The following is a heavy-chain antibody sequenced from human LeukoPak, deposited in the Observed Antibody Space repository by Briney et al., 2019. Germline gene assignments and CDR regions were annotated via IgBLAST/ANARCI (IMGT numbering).Heavy chain of an antibody. CDR3: AKADYGGTRDYFDY. CDR1: GFTFSSYG. CDR2: ISYDGSNK. V-gene: IGHV3-30*18. D-gene: IGHD4-23*01. J-gene: IGHJ4*02. Sequence: GGSLRLSCAASGFTFSSYGMSWVRQAPGKGLEWVAVISYDGSNKYYADSVKGRFTISRDNSKNTLYLQMNSLRAEDTAVYYCAKADYGGTRDYFDYWGQGTLVTVSS.